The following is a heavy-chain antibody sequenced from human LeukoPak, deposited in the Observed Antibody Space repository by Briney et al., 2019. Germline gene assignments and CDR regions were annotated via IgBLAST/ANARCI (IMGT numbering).Heavy chain of an antibody. CDR3: ARDVGATTD. Sequence: PSETLSHTCAVYGGSFSGYYWSWIRQPPGKGLEWIGEINHSGSTNYNPSLKSRVTISVDTSKNQFSLKLSSVTAADTAVYYCARDVGATTDWGQGTLVTVSS. CDR1: GGSFSGYY. J-gene: IGHJ4*02. V-gene: IGHV4-34*01. D-gene: IGHD1-26*01. CDR2: INHSGST.